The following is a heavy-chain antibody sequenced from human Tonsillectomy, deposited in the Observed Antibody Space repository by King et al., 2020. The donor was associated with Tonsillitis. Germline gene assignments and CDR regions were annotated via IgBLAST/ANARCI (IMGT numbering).Heavy chain of an antibody. V-gene: IGHV3-11*01. CDR3: GRNGDHWSRDY. CDR2: ISPSGDTV. D-gene: IGHD2-8*02. J-gene: IGHJ4*02. Sequence: VQLVESGGGLVKPGGSLRLSCTASGFTFSDFYMGWIRQAPGKGLDWISYISPSGDTVYYADSVKGRFTLSRDNAKKSLYLQMNSLRAEDTAVYYCGRNGDHWSRDYWGQGTLVTVSS. CDR1: GFTFSDFY.